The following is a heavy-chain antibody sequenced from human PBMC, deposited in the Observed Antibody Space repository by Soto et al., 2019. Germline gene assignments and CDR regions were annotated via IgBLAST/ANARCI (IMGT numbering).Heavy chain of an antibody. CDR2: IHYSGTN. V-gene: IGHV4-59*01. J-gene: IGHJ4*02. Sequence: VQLQESGPGLVKPSETLSLTCTVSGTSISSYYWSWIRQPPGKGLEWIANIHYSGTNNYNPSLASRVTLSVDTSKNHFSLKITSVTAADRAMYFCARYNSYAIDYWGRGTLVTVSS. CDR1: GTSISSYY. CDR3: ARYNSYAIDY. D-gene: IGHD2-8*01.